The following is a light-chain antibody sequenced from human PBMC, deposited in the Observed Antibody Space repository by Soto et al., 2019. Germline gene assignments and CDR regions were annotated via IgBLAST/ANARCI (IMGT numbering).Light chain of an antibody. J-gene: IGLJ1*01. Sequence: SVLTQPRSVSGSPGQSVTISCTGTGNDVGAYNYVSWYQQHPGRPPKLLIYGVARWPSGVPDRFSGSKSGNTASLTISGLQAEDEADYFCCSYAGGYTYLFGTGTKGTVL. CDR1: GNDVGAYNY. CDR2: GVA. V-gene: IGLV2-11*01. CDR3: CSYAGGYTYL.